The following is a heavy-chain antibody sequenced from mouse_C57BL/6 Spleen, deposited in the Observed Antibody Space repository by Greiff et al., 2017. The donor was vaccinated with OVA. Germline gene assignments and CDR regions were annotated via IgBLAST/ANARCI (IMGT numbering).Heavy chain of an antibody. CDR2: ISSGCSTI. V-gene: IGHV5-17*01. CDR1: GFTFSDYG. CDR3: ARGQLGYFDY. Sequence: EVQLVESGGGLVKPGGSLKLSCAASGFTFSDYGMHWVRQAPEKGLEWVAYISSGCSTIYYADTVKGRFTISRDNAKNTLFLQMTSLRYEDTTMYYCARGQLGYFDYWGQGTTLTVSS. J-gene: IGHJ2*01. D-gene: IGHD4-1*02.